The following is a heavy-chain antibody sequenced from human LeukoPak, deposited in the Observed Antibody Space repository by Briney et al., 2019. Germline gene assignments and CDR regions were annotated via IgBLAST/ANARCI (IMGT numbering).Heavy chain of an antibody. J-gene: IGHJ5*02. Sequence: PSETLSLTCTVSGGSVRSYYWSWIRQPPGKGLEWIGYIYYSGSTNYNPSLKSRVTISVDTSKNQFSLKLSSVTAADTAVYYCARDHGDYVSNWFDPWGQGTLVTVSS. V-gene: IGHV4-59*02. CDR1: GGSVRSYY. CDR2: IYYSGST. CDR3: ARDHGDYVSNWFDP. D-gene: IGHD4-17*01.